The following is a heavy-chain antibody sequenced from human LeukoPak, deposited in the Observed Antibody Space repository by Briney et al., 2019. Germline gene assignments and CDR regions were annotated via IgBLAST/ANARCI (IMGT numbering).Heavy chain of an antibody. J-gene: IGHJ4*02. Sequence: ASVKVSCKASGYTFSVYYIHWLRQAPGQGLEWLGWINPNNGGTLYSQKLQGGVTMSRDTSISAVYMELNRLTTDDTAVYFCARGVATTGAKFFDYWGQGTLVTVSS. V-gene: IGHV1-2*02. CDR3: ARGVATTGAKFFDY. CDR1: GYTFSVYY. CDR2: INPNNGGT. D-gene: IGHD6-13*01.